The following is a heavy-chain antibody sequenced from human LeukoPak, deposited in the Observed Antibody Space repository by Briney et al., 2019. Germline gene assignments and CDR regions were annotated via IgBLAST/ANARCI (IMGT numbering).Heavy chain of an antibody. V-gene: IGHV4-59*08. Sequence: SETLSLTCTVSGDSISTYYWSWIRQPPGKGLEWIAFIHYTGNTNYNPSLRSRVSISLDTSNNQFPLNLNSVTAADTAVYYCARHGAGGWTQNFDYWGQGTLVTVSS. CDR3: ARHGAGGWTQNFDY. J-gene: IGHJ4*02. CDR2: IHYTGNT. D-gene: IGHD6-19*01. CDR1: GDSISTYY.